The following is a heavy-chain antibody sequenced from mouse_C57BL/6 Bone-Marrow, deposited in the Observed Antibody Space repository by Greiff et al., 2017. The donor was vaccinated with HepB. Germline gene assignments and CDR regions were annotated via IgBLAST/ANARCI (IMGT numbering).Heavy chain of an antibody. V-gene: IGHV1-64*01. CDR1: GYTFTSYW. Sequence: QVQLQQPGAELVKPGASVKLSCKASGYTFTSYWMHWVKQRPGQGLEWIGMIHPNSGSTNYNEKFKSKATLTVDKSSSTAYMQLSSLTSEDSAVYYCAREGNYGSSYWDFDVWGTGTTVTVSS. D-gene: IGHD1-1*01. CDR3: AREGNYGSSYWDFDV. CDR2: IHPNSGST. J-gene: IGHJ1*03.